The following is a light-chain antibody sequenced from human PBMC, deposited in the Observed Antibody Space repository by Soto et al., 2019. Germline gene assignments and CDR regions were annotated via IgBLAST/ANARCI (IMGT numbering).Light chain of an antibody. CDR1: ESVSSRY. Sequence: NVLTQSPGTLSLSPGERATLSCRASESVSSRYLAWYQQKPGQAPRFLIYGASSRATGIPDRFSGSGSGTEFTLTISSLETEDFAVYYCQQYGSSINFGGGTKVDI. CDR3: QQYGSSIN. CDR2: GAS. V-gene: IGKV3-20*01. J-gene: IGKJ4*01.